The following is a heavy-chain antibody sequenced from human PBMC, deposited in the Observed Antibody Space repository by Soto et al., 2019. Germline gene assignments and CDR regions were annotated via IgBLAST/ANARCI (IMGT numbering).Heavy chain of an antibody. CDR3: ARLAEYCNGIKCYSNFDF. CDR2: MNPSSGET. V-gene: IGHV1-8*01. J-gene: IGHJ4*01. Sequence: ASVKVSCKTSGYNFTNFDINWVRQAPGRGLVWMGWMNPSSGETGSAQNFQGRVTMTRDISTRTFFMQLTSLRSEDTAIYYCARLAEYCNGIKCYSNFDFWGRGTQVTVS. D-gene: IGHD2-15*01. CDR1: GYNFTNFD.